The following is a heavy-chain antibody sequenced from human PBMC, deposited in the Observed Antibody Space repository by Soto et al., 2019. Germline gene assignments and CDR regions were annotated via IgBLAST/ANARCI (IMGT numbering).Heavy chain of an antibody. CDR2: IKEDGSKT. V-gene: IGHV3-7*02. CDR3: VKCLDASGWYMDYIEA. J-gene: IGHJ4*02. CDR1: GFTFSSDW. Sequence: GRSLRLSCAASGFTFSSDWMSWVWQAPGKGLEWVANIKEDGSKTYYVDSAKGRFAISRDNAKNSLYLQMNSLRAEDTAVYYCVKCLDASGWYMDYIEAWGKGKMVTVSS. D-gene: IGHD6-19*01.